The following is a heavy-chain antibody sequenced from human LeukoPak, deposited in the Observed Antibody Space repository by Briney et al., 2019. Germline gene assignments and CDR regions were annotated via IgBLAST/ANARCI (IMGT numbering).Heavy chain of an antibody. J-gene: IGHJ6*03. CDR3: ARDGGRFLEWLLYPRHYYMDV. CDR1: GGTFSSYA. D-gene: IGHD3-3*01. CDR2: IIPIFGTA. V-gene: IGHV1-69*05. Sequence: SVKVSCKASGGTFSSYAISWVRQAPGQGLEWMGGIIPIFGTANYAQKFQGRVTITTDESTSTAYMELSSLRSEDTAVYYCARDGGRFLEWLLYPRHYYMDVWGKGTTVTVSS.